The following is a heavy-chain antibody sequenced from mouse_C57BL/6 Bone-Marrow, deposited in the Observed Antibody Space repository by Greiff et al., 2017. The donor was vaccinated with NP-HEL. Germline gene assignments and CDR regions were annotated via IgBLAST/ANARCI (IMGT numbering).Heavy chain of an antibody. V-gene: IGHV1-81*01. CDR1: GYTFTSYG. CDR2: IYPRSGHT. Sequence: VQLQQSGAELARPGASVKLSCKASGYTFTSYGISWVKQRTGQGLEWIGEIYPRSGHTYYNEKFKGKATLTADKSSSTAYMEFRSLTSEDSAVYFCAPITTVVDYYFDYWGQGTTLTVSS. J-gene: IGHJ2*01. D-gene: IGHD1-1*01. CDR3: APITTVVDYYFDY.